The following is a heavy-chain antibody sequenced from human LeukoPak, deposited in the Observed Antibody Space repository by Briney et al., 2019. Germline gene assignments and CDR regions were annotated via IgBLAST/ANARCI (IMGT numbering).Heavy chain of an antibody. CDR3: ARGVFDI. V-gene: IGHV3-30*03. CDR1: GFTFSSYG. J-gene: IGHJ3*02. Sequence: PGGSLRLSCAASGFTFSSYGMVWVRQAPGKGLEWVALILYDGSSQYYADSVKGRFTISRDNSKNTLYLQMNSLRAEDTAVYYCARGVFDIWGQGTMVTVSS. CDR2: ILYDGSSQ.